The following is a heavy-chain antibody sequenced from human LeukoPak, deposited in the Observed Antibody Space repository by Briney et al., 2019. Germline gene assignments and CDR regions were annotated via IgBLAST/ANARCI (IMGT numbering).Heavy chain of an antibody. J-gene: IGHJ5*02. CDR1: GFTFSSYA. Sequence: PGRPLRLSCAASGFTFSSYAMHWVRQAPGKGLEWVVVISCDGSTKYYADSVKGRFTISRDNSKNTLYLQMNSLRLEDTAVYYCARDRYSHSGNNWFDPWGQGTLVTVSS. V-gene: IGHV3-30*04. CDR2: ISCDGSTK. CDR3: ARDRYSHSGNNWFDP. D-gene: IGHD3-10*01.